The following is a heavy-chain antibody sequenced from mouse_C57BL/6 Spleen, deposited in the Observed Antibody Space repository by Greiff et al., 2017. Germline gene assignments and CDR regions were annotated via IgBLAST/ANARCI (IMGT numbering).Heavy chain of an antibody. CDR3: ARGGAGKFAY. J-gene: IGHJ3*01. Sequence: QVQLKESGPELVKPGASVKISCKASGYSFTSYYIHWVKQRPGQGLEWIGWIYPGSGNTKYNEKFKGKATLTADTSSSTAYMQLSSLTSEDSAVYYCARGGAGKFAYWGQGTLVTVSA. CDR1: GYSFTSYY. CDR2: IYPGSGNT. V-gene: IGHV1-66*01.